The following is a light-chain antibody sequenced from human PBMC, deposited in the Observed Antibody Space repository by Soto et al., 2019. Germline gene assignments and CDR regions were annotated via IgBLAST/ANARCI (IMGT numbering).Light chain of an antibody. CDR2: KAS. CDR3: QQYHSYPLT. J-gene: IGKJ4*01. Sequence: DIQMAQSPSTLSESVGDRVTITCRASQSISSWLAWYQQKPGKAPKLLIYKASSLESGVPSRFSGGGSGTEFTLTISSLQPDDFATYCCQQYHSYPLTFGGGTKVEFK. CDR1: QSISSW. V-gene: IGKV1-5*03.